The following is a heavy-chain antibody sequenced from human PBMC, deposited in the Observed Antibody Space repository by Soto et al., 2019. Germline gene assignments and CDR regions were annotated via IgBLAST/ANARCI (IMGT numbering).Heavy chain of an antibody. CDR2: IYFTGSGTS. V-gene: IGHV4-39*01. CDR3: ARPRYSRGTTGYYPFNW. J-gene: IGHJ4*02. D-gene: IGHD3-9*01. CDR1: ADFISNTTYY. Sequence: SETLSLPCSVSADFISNTTYYWAWVRHAPGKGLEWLGSIYFTGSGTSYYSPSLKSRVPISVDTSKNQFSLKLTSVTAAETAIYYCARPRYSRGTTGYYPFNWWGQRTLVIFCS.